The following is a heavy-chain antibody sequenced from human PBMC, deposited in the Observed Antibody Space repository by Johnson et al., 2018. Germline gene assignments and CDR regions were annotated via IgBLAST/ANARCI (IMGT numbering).Heavy chain of an antibody. CDR3: ARGRMYYDDSSGYRDAFDI. V-gene: IGHV3-7*01. Sequence: VQLVQSGGGLVQXGGSLRLSCAASGFTFSSYWMSWVRPAPGKGLEWVANIKQDGSEKYYVDSVKGRFTISRDHAKNSLYLQMNSLRAEDTAVYYCARGRMYYDDSSGYRDAFDIWGQGTMVTVSS. J-gene: IGHJ3*02. CDR1: GFTFSSYW. CDR2: IKQDGSEK. D-gene: IGHD3-22*01.